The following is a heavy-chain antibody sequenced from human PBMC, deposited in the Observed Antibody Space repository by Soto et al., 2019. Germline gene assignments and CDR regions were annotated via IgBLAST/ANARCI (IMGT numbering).Heavy chain of an antibody. V-gene: IGHV3-53*01. CDR2: IYSGGST. CDR3: ARADTYNWNYGGAFDI. D-gene: IGHD1-7*01. CDR1: GFTFSSYA. J-gene: IGHJ3*02. Sequence: GGSLRLSCAASGFTFSSYAMSWVRQAPGKGLEWVSVIYSGGSTYYADSVKGRFTISRDNSKNTLYLQMNSLRAEDTAVYYCARADTYNWNYGGAFDIWGQGTMVTVSS.